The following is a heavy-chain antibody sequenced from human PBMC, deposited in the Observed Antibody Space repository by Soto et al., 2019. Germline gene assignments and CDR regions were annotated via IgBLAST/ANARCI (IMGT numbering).Heavy chain of an antibody. J-gene: IGHJ4*02. Sequence: QVQLVESGGGVVQPGRSLRLSCAASGFTFSSYAMHWVRQAPGKGLEWVAVISYDGISKHYADSVKGRFPISRDDSENTLYVQMNSLRAEDTALYYCAKDGYLDTYYFDYWGQGTLVTGSS. V-gene: IGHV3-30-3*01. CDR2: ISYDGISK. CDR3: AKDGYLDTYYFDY. D-gene: IGHD3-9*01. CDR1: GFTFSSYA.